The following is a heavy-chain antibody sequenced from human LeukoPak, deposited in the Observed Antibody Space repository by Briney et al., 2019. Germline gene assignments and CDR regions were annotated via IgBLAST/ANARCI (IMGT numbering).Heavy chain of an antibody. CDR3: ARESSGTYYHFDY. Sequence: GGSLRLSCAASGFTFSTYWMSWVRQAPGKGLEWVAMIRPDGSGEYYADSVKGRFTISRDNAKNSLYLQMNSLRDEDTAVYFCARESSGTYYHFDYWGQGTLVTVSS. V-gene: IGHV3-7*01. CDR1: GFTFSTYW. CDR2: IRPDGSGE. D-gene: IGHD1-26*01. J-gene: IGHJ4*02.